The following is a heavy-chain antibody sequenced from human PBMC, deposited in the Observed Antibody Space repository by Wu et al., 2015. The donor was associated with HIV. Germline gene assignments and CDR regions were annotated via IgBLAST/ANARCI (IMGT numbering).Heavy chain of an antibody. J-gene: IGHJ5*02. CDR1: GYTFTGYY. V-gene: IGHV1-2*02. CDR3: AREGDGYNWGWFDP. CDR2: VNSNSGAT. D-gene: IGHD1-1*01. Sequence: QVQLVQSGAEVKKPGASVKVPCKGSGYTFTGYYIHWVRQAPGQGLEWMGWVNSNSGATNYAQKFQGRVTMTRDTSISTVYMDLMSLRSDDTAVYYCAREGDGYNWGWFDPWGQGTLVTVSS.